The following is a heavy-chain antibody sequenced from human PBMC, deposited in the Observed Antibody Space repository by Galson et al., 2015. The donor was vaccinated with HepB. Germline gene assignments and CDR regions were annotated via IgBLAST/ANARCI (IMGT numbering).Heavy chain of an antibody. CDR3: AAVHDYVWGSYRSVPRPFYFDY. CDR2: IVVGSGYT. Sequence: SVKVSCKASGFPFTSSAMQWVRQARGQRLEWIGWIVVGSGYTNYAREFHERVTISRDMTTSTAYMELSSLRSEDTAVYYCAAVHDYVWGSYRSVPRPFYFDYWGQGTLVTVSS. J-gene: IGHJ4*02. V-gene: IGHV1-58*02. D-gene: IGHD3-16*02. CDR1: GFPFTSSA.